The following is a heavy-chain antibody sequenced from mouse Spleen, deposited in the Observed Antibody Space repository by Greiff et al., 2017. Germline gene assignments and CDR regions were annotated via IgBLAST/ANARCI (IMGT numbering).Heavy chain of an antibody. V-gene: IGHV5-6*01. CDR3: ARLNWENAMDY. CDR1: GFTFSSYG. D-gene: IGHD4-1*01. Sequence: EVQRVESGGDLVKPGGSLKLSCAASGFTFSSYGMSWVRQTPDKRLEWVATISSGGSYTYYPDSVKGRFTISRDNAKNTLYLQMSSLKSEDTAMYYCARLNWENAMDYWGQGTSVTVSS. CDR2: ISSGGSYT. J-gene: IGHJ4*01.